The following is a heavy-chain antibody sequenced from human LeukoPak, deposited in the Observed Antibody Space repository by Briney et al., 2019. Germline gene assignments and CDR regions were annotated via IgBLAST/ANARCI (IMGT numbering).Heavy chain of an antibody. CDR1: GGSISSSSYY. D-gene: IGHD4-17*01. CDR2: IKPDGDTT. Sequence: ETLSLTCTVSGGSISSSSYYWGWIRQPPGKGLEWVANIKPDGDTTNYLDSVKGRFTISRDNAKSSLHLQMNGLTAEDTAVYYCSRGPSTTLTTFWGQGTMVTVSS. CDR3: SRGPSTTLTTF. V-gene: IGHV3-7*01. J-gene: IGHJ4*02.